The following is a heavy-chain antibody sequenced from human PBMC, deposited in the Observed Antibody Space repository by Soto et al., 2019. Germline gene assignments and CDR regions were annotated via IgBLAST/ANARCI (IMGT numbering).Heavy chain of an antibody. V-gene: IGHV3-30*18. J-gene: IGHJ6*02. Sequence: QVQLVESGGGVVQPGRSLRLSCAASGFTFSSYGMHWVRQAPGKGLEWVAVISYDGSNKYYADSVKGRFTISRDNSKNTLYLQMNSLRAEDTAVYYCAKDLVGEPPYSGSYYPHYYYGMDVWGQGTTVTVSS. CDR2: ISYDGSNK. D-gene: IGHD1-26*01. CDR3: AKDLVGEPPYSGSYYPHYYYGMDV. CDR1: GFTFSSYG.